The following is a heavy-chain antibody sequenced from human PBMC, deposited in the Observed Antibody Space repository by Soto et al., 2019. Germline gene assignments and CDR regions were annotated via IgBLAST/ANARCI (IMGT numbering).Heavy chain of an antibody. V-gene: IGHV4-39*07. J-gene: IGHJ4*02. CDR2: IYYSGST. D-gene: IGHD6-6*01. CDR1: GGSISSSSYY. CDR3: ASRIWTRPF. Sequence: SETLSLTCTVSGGSISSSSYYWGWIRQPPGKGLEWIGSIYYSGSTYYNPSLKSRVTISIDKSKNQFSLKLSSVTAADTAVYYCASRIWTRPFWGQGALVTVSS.